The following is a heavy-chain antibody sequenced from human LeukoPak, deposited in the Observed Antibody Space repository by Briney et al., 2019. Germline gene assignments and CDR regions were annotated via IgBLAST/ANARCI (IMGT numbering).Heavy chain of an antibody. J-gene: IGHJ4*02. Sequence: PGRSLRLSCAASGLTFSSYGMHWVRQAPGKGLEWVAFIPYDASKTYYADSVKGRFTISRDNSKNTLYLQMNSLRAEDTAVYYCPKVHVRHPPTGTTSSQGDWGQGTLVTVSS. CDR3: PKVHVRHPPTGTTSSQGD. CDR1: GLTFSSYG. V-gene: IGHV3-30*02. D-gene: IGHD4-17*01. CDR2: IPYDASKT.